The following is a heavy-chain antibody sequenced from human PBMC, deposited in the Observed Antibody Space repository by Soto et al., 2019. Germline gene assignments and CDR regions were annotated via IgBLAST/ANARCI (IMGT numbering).Heavy chain of an antibody. CDR1: GDSISSGCDY. J-gene: IGHJ4*02. Sequence: SETLSLTCTVSGDSISSGCDYWSWLRQHPGKGLEWIGYIYHNGNTYSNPSLKSRVTISVDTSKNQFSLKLTSVTAADTAVYYCARDFGLHYLDYWGQGALVT. V-gene: IGHV4-31*03. CDR2: IYHNGNT. D-gene: IGHD3-10*01. CDR3: ARDFGLHYLDY.